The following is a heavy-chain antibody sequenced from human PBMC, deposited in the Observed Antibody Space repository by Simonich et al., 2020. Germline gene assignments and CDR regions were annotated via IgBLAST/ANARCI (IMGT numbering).Heavy chain of an antibody. CDR3: ARVPPTSGSYYYYYYYMDV. CDR2: FNPNGGGT. D-gene: IGHD1-26*01. CDR1: GYTFTGYY. Sequence: QVQLVQSGAEVKKPGASVKVSCKASGYTFTGYYMQWVRQTPGQGLERMVWFNPNGGGTHYTQKFQGRVTMTRDTSISTAYMELSRLRSDDTAVYYCARVPPTSGSYYYYYYYMDVWGKGTTVTVSS. J-gene: IGHJ6*03. V-gene: IGHV1-2*02.